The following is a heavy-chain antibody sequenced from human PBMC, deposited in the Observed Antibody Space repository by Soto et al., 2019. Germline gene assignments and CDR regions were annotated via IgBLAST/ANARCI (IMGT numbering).Heavy chain of an antibody. CDR2: IYHSGST. CDR1: GGSISSGGYS. D-gene: IGHD3-10*01. CDR3: ARGGSGSYYNPRWFDP. J-gene: IGHJ5*02. Sequence: SETLSLTCAVSGGSISSGGYSWSWIRQPPGKGLEWIGYIYHSGSTYYNPSLKSRVTISVDRSKNQFSLKLSSVTAADTAVYHCARGGSGSYYNPRWFDPWGQGTLVTVSS. V-gene: IGHV4-30-2*01.